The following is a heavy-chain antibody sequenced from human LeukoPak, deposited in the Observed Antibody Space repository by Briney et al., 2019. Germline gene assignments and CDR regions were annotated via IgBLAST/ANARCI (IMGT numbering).Heavy chain of an antibody. CDR3: ARETFTNDFWSGYYHY. J-gene: IGHJ4*02. V-gene: IGHV3-30*04. Sequence: PGGSLRLSCAASGFTFSNYPMHWVRQAPGRGLEWVAVISYDGSDKYYADSVKGRFTISRDNSKNSLYLQMNSLRTEDTAVYYCARETFTNDFWSGYYHYWGQGTLVTVSS. D-gene: IGHD3-3*01. CDR2: ISYDGSDK. CDR1: GFTFSNYP.